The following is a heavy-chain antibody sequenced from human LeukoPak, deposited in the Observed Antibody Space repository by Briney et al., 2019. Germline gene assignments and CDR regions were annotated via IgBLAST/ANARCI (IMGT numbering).Heavy chain of an antibody. Sequence: GGSLRLSCAASGFTFSHFEMNWVRQAPGKGLEWVSGINWNGGSTGYADSVKGRFTISRDNAKNSLYLQMNSLRAEDTAVYYCARDLVSGYYGSGSYSYYFDYWGQGTLVTVSS. CDR1: GFTFSHFE. CDR3: ARDLVSGYYGSGSYSYYFDY. J-gene: IGHJ4*02. CDR2: INWNGGST. D-gene: IGHD3-10*01. V-gene: IGHV3-20*04.